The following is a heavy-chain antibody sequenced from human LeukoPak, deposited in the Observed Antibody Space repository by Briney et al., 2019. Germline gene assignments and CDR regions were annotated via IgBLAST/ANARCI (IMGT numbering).Heavy chain of an antibody. CDR1: GGSISSYY. CDR3: ASGGVPAAISDAFDI. CDR2: IYYSGST. Sequence: SETLSLTCTVSGGSISSYYWSWIRQPPGKGLEWIGYIYYSGSTNYNPSLKSRVTISVDTSKNQFSLKLSSVTAADTAVYCCASGGVPAAISDAFDIWGQGTMVTVSS. D-gene: IGHD2-2*02. V-gene: IGHV4-59*01. J-gene: IGHJ3*02.